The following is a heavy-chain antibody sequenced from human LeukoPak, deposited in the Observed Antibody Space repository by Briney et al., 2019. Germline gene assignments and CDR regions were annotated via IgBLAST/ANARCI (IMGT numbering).Heavy chain of an antibody. J-gene: IGHJ4*02. CDR2: IYHSGST. CDR3: AFRSGNMVRGVIVFDY. Sequence: SETLSPTCAIYGGSFSDYYRNWIRQPPGKGLEWIGSIYHSGSTYYNPSLKSRVTISVDTSKNQFSLKLSSVTAADTAVYYCAFRSGNMVRGVIVFDYWGQGTLVTVSS. D-gene: IGHD3-10*01. V-gene: IGHV4-34*01. CDR1: GGSFSDYY.